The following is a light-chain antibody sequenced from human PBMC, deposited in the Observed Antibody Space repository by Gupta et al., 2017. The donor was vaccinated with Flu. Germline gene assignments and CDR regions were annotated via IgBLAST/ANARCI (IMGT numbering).Light chain of an antibody. CDR3: DTWDSTLDCRV. J-gene: IGLJ3*02. Sequence: VATTCSGSKSNIGVNYVSCSQHLPGTAPNLLIFINNMRPSGIPDRFSGSKSGTSATLGITGLQTGAEADYYCDTWDSTLDCRVFGGGTKLTVL. V-gene: IGLV1-51*01. CDR1: KSNIGVNY. CDR2: INN.